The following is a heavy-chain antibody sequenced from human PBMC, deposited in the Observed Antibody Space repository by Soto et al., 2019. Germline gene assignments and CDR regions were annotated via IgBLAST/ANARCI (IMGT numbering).Heavy chain of an antibody. Sequence: EVQLVESGGGLVQPGGSLRLSCAASGFTFSNYWMYWVRQAPGKGLGGVSRLNREGGVSSHADSVKGRLTISRDNVKNTLYLHMDSLRAEDTAVYYCARGDCVGGTCYSLAGSFYYYMDVWGKGTTVTVFS. V-gene: IGHV3-74*02. CDR3: ARGDCVGGTCYSLAGSFYYYMDV. J-gene: IGHJ6*03. D-gene: IGHD2-15*01. CDR1: GFTFSNYW. CDR2: LNREGGVS.